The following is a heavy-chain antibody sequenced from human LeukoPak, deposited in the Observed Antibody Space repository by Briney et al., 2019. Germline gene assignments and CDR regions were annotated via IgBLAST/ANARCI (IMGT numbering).Heavy chain of an antibody. CDR1: GFTFSNAW. CDR2: IKSKTDGGTT. J-gene: IGHJ6*02. Sequence: MPGGSLRLFCAASGFTFSNAWMSWVRQAPRKGLEWVGRIKSKTDGGTTDYAAPVKGRFTISRDDSKNTLYLQMNSLKTEDTAVYYCTTGCSSTSCYGVWGQGTTVTVSS. CDR3: TTGCSSTSCYGV. D-gene: IGHD2-2*01. V-gene: IGHV3-15*01.